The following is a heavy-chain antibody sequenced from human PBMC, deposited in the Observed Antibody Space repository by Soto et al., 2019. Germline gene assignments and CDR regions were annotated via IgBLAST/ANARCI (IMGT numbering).Heavy chain of an antibody. CDR2: INSDGSST. CDR1: GFTFSSYW. Sequence: PGGSLRLSCAASGFTFSSYWMHWVRQAPGKGLVWVSRINSDGSSTSYADSVKGRFTISRDNAKNTLYLQMNSLRAEDTAVYYCARDLFFNYGDSPSDYWGQGTLVTVSS. D-gene: IGHD4-17*01. J-gene: IGHJ4*02. V-gene: IGHV3-74*01. CDR3: ARDLFFNYGDSPSDY.